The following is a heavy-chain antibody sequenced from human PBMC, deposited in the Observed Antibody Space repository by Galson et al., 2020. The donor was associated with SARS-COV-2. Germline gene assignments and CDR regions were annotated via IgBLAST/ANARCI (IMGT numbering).Heavy chain of an antibody. J-gene: IGHJ4*02. Sequence: ASVQVSCKASGYTFTGYYMHWVRQAPGQGLEWMGWINPNSGGTNYAQKFQGWVTMTRDTSISTAYMELSRLRSDDTAVYYCARDESGGSGSYYDHWGQGTLVTVSS. V-gene: IGHV1-2*04. CDR1: GYTFTGYY. CDR2: INPNSGGT. CDR3: ARDESGGSGSYYDH. D-gene: IGHD3-10*01.